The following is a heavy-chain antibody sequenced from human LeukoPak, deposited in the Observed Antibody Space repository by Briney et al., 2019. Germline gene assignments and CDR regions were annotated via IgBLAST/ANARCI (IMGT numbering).Heavy chain of an antibody. CDR1: EGTFSSYA. CDR3: ATPPVGFGISRLSDAFDI. V-gene: IGHV1-69*01. Sequence: SVKVSCKASEGTFSSYAISWVRQAPGQGLEWMGGIIPIFGTANYAQKFQGRVTITADESTSTAYMELSSLRSEDTAVYYCATPPVGFGISRLSDAFDIWGQGTMVTVSS. J-gene: IGHJ3*02. CDR2: IIPIFGTA. D-gene: IGHD3-10*01.